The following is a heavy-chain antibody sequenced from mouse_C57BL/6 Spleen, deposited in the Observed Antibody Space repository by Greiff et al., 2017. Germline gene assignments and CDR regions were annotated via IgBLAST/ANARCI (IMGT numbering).Heavy chain of an antibody. CDR2: IHPNSGST. CDR3: ARCPYYGSSPYAMDY. Sequence: VQLQQPGAELVKPGASVKLSCKASGYTFTSYWMHWVKQRPGQGLEWIGMIHPNSGSTNYNEKFKSKATLTVDKSSSTAYMQLISLTSEDSAVYYCARCPYYGSSPYAMDYWGQGTSVTVSS. V-gene: IGHV1-64*01. J-gene: IGHJ4*01. CDR1: GYTFTSYW. D-gene: IGHD1-1*01.